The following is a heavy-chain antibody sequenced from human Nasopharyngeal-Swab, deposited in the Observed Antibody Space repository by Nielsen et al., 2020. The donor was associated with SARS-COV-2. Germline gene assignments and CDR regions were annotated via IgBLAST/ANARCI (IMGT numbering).Heavy chain of an antibody. CDR2: IYYSGST. CDR3: ARGNVLRFLEWSFSSPRYYYMDV. Sequence: SETLSLTCTVSGGSISSGGYYWSWIRQHPGKGLEWIGYIYYSGSTYYNPSLKSRVTISVDTSKNQFSLKLSSVTAADTAVYYCARGNVLRFLEWSFSSPRYYYMDVWGKGTTVTVSS. V-gene: IGHV4-31*03. J-gene: IGHJ6*03. CDR1: GGSISSGGYY. D-gene: IGHD3-3*01.